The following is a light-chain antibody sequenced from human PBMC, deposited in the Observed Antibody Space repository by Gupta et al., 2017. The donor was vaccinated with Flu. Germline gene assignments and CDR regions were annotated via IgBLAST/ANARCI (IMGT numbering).Light chain of an antibody. CDR2: GAS. CDR3: QQEDNLPWT. Sequence: PGERVTLSCRASQSVSSSYLTWYQQKPGRAPRLLIYGASTRATSIPARFSGSGSGTDFTLTISSLQPEDFAVYYCQQEDNLPWTFGQGTKVEIK. V-gene: IGKV3-7*01. CDR1: QSVSSSY. J-gene: IGKJ1*01.